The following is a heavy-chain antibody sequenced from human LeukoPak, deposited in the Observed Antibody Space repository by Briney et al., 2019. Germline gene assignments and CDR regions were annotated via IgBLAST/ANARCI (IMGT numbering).Heavy chain of an antibody. CDR1: GYTFTDQY. V-gene: IGHV1-2*02. CDR2: INPNSGGK. J-gene: IGHJ1*01. CDR3: ARGLQLHLGELFPFAVFFHP. D-gene: IGHD3-16*01. Sequence: GASVKVSFKTPGYTFTDQYLHWVRQAPGQGLERMGWINPNSGGKKSAQQFPGRVIMPSHTSTTPAYMELRSLSSDDTSVYYCARGLQLHLGELFPFAVFFHPWGQGTLVSFSS.